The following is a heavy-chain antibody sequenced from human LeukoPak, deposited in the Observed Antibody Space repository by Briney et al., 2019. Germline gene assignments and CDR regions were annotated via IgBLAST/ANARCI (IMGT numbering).Heavy chain of an antibody. V-gene: IGHV4-39*01. Sequence: RASETLSLTCTVSGGSISSSSYYWGWIRQPPGKGLEWTGSIYYSGSTYYNPSLKSRVTISVDTSKNQFSLKLSSVTAADTAVYYCARSARAWGAVAGRGFDYWGQGTLVTVSS. D-gene: IGHD6-19*01. CDR3: ARSARAWGAVAGRGFDY. CDR2: IYYSGST. J-gene: IGHJ4*02. CDR1: GGSISSSSYY.